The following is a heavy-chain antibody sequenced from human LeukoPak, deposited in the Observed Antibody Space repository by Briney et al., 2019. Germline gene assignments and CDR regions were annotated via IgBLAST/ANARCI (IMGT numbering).Heavy chain of an antibody. D-gene: IGHD6-13*01. Sequence: GRSLRLSCAASGFTFSSYGMHWVRQAPGKGLEWVAVIWYDGSNKYYADSVKGRFTISRDNSKNTVYLHMNSLRADDTALYYCAREGGRAAAGRFDYWGQGTLVTVSS. CDR2: IWYDGSNK. CDR3: AREGGRAAAGRFDY. J-gene: IGHJ4*02. V-gene: IGHV3-33*01. CDR1: GFTFSSYG.